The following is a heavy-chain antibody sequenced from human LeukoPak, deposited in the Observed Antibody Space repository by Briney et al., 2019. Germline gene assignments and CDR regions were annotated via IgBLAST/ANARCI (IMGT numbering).Heavy chain of an antibody. Sequence: GGSLRLSCAASGFTFSSYAMHWVRQAPGKGLGYVSAISSNGGSTYYANSVKGRFTISRDNSKNTLYLQMGSLRAEDMAVYYCARTKCGGDCYCDYWGQGTLVTVSS. J-gene: IGHJ4*02. CDR3: ARTKCGGDCYCDY. D-gene: IGHD2-21*02. CDR2: ISSNGGST. CDR1: GFTFSSYA. V-gene: IGHV3-64*01.